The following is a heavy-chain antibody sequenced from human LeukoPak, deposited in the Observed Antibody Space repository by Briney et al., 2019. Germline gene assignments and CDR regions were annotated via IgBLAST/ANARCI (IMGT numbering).Heavy chain of an antibody. CDR2: IYYSGST. CDR3: AREGRYRYGYNEYHSYMDI. Sequence: SETLSLTCTVSGGSISSSSYYWSWIRQPPGKGLEWIGYIYYSGSTNYNPSLKSRATISVDTSKNQFSLKLRSVTAAETAVYYCAREGRYRYGYNEYHSYMDIWGKGTTVTVSS. J-gene: IGHJ6*03. CDR1: GGSISSSSYY. D-gene: IGHD5-24*01. V-gene: IGHV4-61*01.